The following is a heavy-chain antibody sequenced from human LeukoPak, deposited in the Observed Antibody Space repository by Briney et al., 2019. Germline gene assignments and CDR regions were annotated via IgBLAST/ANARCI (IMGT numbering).Heavy chain of an antibody. Sequence: SETLSLTCTVSGGSLSSYYWSWVRQTPGKGLEWIGYIYYSGSTNYNPSLKSRVTISVDTSKNQFSLKLSSVTAADTAVYYCARGGYSDHFDYWGQGTLVTVSS. V-gene: IGHV4-59*01. CDR2: IYYSGST. J-gene: IGHJ4*02. D-gene: IGHD5-12*01. CDR1: GGSLSSYY. CDR3: ARGGYSDHFDY.